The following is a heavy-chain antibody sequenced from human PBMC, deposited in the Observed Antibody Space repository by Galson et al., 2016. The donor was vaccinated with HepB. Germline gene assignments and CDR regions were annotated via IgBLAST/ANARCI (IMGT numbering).Heavy chain of an antibody. D-gene: IGHD3-10*01. J-gene: IGHJ4*02. CDR2: INPHSGGT. CDR3: ARAGGYYGSGSPSDY. Sequence: SCKASGYSFIDYYIHWIRQAPGQGLEWMGWINPHSGGTNYVQKFRGRVTMTRGTTISTAYMELNSLTNDDTAVYYCARAGGYYGSGSPSDYWGQGTLVIVSS. V-gene: IGHV1-2*02. CDR1: GYSFIDYY.